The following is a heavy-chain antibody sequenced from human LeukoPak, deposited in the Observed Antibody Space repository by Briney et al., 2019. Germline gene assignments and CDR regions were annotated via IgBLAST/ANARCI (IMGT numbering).Heavy chain of an antibody. V-gene: IGHV4-30-2*01. CDR3: ARDRYSSSWSLHNWFDP. CDR2: IYQSGST. J-gene: IGHJ5*02. Sequence: KPSQTLSLTCTVSGGSISSGGYYWSWIRQPPGKGLEWIGYIYQSGSTYYNPSLKSRVTISVDRSKNQFSLKLSSVTAADTAVYYCARDRYSSSWSLHNWFDPWGQGTLVTVSS. CDR1: GGSISSGGYY. D-gene: IGHD6-13*01.